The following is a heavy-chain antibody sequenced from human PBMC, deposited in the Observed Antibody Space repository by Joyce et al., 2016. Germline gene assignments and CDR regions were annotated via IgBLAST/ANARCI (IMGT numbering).Heavy chain of an antibody. CDR2: MDPYDSNT. Sequence: EVQLVQSGAEVKKPGESLRLSCQASGYGFIRYYITWVRQMPGRGLEWMGNMDPYDSNTNHSPSFQGRITISADKSLRTAYLQWSSLKAPDTAIYYCARRLRYAFDVWGQGTVVTVSS. CDR3: ARRLRYAFDV. V-gene: IGHV5-10-1*03. J-gene: IGHJ3*01. CDR1: GYGFIRYY.